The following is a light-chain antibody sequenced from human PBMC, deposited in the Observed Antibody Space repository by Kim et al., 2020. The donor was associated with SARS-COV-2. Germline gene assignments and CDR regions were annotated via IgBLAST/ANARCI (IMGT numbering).Light chain of an antibody. CDR2: GRN. V-gene: IGLV3-19*01. Sequence: ALGQTAKITCQGDSLRSNYATWYQHKPGQAPVLVSYGRNRRPTGIPDRFSGSSSGSTASLTITGAQAGDEADYFCSFRDNSRNLVLFGGGTQLTVL. J-gene: IGLJ2*01. CDR1: SLRSNY. CDR3: SFRDNSRNLVL.